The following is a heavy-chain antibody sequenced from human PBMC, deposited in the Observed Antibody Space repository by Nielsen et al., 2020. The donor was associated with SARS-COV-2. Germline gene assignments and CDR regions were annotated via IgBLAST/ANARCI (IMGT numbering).Heavy chain of an antibody. CDR3: AKDIRRYSYGYDPLDY. Sequence: LSLTCAAPGFTFSSYGMHWVRQAPGKGLEWVAVISYDGSNKYYADSVKGRFTISRDNSKNTLYLQMNSLRAEDTAVYYCAKDIRRYSYGYDPLDYWGQGTLVTVSS. J-gene: IGHJ4*02. V-gene: IGHV3-30*18. D-gene: IGHD5-18*01. CDR1: GFTFSSYG. CDR2: ISYDGSNK.